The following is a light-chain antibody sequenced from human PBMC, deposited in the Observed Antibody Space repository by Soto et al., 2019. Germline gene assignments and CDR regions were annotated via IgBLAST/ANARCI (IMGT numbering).Light chain of an antibody. Sequence: QSVLTQPPSASGTPGQRVAISCSGSSSNIGSHTVNWYQQLPGTAPKLLIYGNDQRPSGVPDRFAGSKSGTSASLAIGGLQSEDEVDYYCAAWDDSLNGPVFGGGTKLTVL. CDR3: AAWDDSLNGPV. CDR1: SSNIGSHT. J-gene: IGLJ3*02. CDR2: GND. V-gene: IGLV1-44*01.